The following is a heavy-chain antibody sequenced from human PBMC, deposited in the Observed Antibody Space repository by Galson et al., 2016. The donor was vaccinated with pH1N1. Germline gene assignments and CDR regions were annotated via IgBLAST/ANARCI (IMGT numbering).Heavy chain of an antibody. J-gene: IGHJ4*02. D-gene: IGHD6-13*01. V-gene: IGHV1-24*01. Sequence: SVKVSCKASGSRYTVSASSMHWERQAPGQGLEWMGGFDPDARDTIYAQTFQGRLTLTEDTTTNTTYMDLMSLTSEDTAVYYCATAEVSRAESFDHWGQGTLVTVSS. CDR2: FDPDARDT. CDR3: ATAEVSRAESFDH. CDR1: GSRYTVSASS.